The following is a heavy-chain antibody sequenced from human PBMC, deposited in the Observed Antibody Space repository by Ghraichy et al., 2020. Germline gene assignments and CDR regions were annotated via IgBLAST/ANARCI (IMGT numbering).Heavy chain of an antibody. D-gene: IGHD3-10*01. V-gene: IGHV3-48*02. Sequence: GGSLRLSCAASGFTFSSYSMNWVRQAPGKGLEWVSYISSSSSTIYYADSVKGRFTISRDNAKNSLYLQMNSLRDEDTAVYYCARDRRGVLLWFGDHINSRDYGMDVWGQGTTVTVSS. CDR3: ARDRRGVLLWFGDHINSRDYGMDV. J-gene: IGHJ6*02. CDR2: ISSSSSTI. CDR1: GFTFSSYS.